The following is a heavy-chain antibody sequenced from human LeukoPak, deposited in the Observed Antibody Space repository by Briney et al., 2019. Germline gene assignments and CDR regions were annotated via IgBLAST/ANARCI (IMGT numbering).Heavy chain of an antibody. CDR1: GYTLTELS. Sequence: ASXKVSCKVSGYTLTELSMHWVRQAPGKGLEWMGGFDPEDGETIYAQKFQGRVTMTEDTSTDTAYMELSSLRSEDTAVYYCATVPIAAAGSSAFDIWGQGTMVTVSS. J-gene: IGHJ3*02. D-gene: IGHD6-13*01. CDR2: FDPEDGET. CDR3: ATVPIAAAGSSAFDI. V-gene: IGHV1-24*01.